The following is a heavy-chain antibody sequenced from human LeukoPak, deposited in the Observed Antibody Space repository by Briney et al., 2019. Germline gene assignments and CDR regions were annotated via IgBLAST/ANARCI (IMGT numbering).Heavy chain of an antibody. Sequence: SETLSLTCTVSGGSITSSNYFWGWIRQSPGKGLEWIGSIYYSGSTYYNPSLKSRVTISVETSKIQFSLKLSSVTAADSAVYYCARDSCSSTSCRRKFDNWGQGILVTVSS. V-gene: IGHV4-39*07. J-gene: IGHJ4*02. CDR3: ARDSCSSTSCRRKFDN. CDR1: GGSITSSNYF. D-gene: IGHD2-2*01. CDR2: IYYSGST.